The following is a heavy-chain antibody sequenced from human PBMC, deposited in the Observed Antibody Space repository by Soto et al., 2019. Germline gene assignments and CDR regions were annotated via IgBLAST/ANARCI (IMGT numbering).Heavy chain of an antibody. CDR1: GFPFGSYA. V-gene: IGHV3-30-3*01. D-gene: IGHD2-2*01. Sequence: QVQLVESGGGVVQPGRSLRLSCAASGFPFGSYAMHWVRQAPGKGLEWVAVISYDGSDKYYADSVKGRFTIYRDNSKNTLYLQMNSLRAEDTAVYYCPRGTSGGMDVWGQGTTVTVSS. CDR3: PRGTSGGMDV. J-gene: IGHJ6*02. CDR2: ISYDGSDK.